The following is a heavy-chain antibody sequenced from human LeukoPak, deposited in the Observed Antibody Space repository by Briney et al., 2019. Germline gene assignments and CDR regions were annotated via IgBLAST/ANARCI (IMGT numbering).Heavy chain of an antibody. CDR3: AELGITMIGGV. CDR1: GFTFSNYE. CDR2: ISSSGSTI. Sequence: GGSLRLSCAASGFTFSNYEMNWVRQAPGKGLEGVSYISSSGSTIYYADSVKGRFTISRDNGKNSLYLQMNSLRAEDTAVYYCAELGITMIGGVWGKGTTVTISS. V-gene: IGHV3-48*03. J-gene: IGHJ6*04. D-gene: IGHD3-10*02.